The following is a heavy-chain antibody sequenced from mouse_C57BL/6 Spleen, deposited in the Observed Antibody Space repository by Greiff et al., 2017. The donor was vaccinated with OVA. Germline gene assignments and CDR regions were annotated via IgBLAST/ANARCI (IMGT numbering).Heavy chain of an antibody. CDR1: GFTFSDYG. CDR2: ISSGSSTI. Sequence: DVQLVESGGGLVKPGGSLKLSCAASGFTFSDYGMHWVRQAPEKGLEWVAYISSGSSTIYYADTVKGRFTISRDNAKNTLFLQITSLRSEDTAMYYCASFYSNFAYWGQGTLVTVSA. J-gene: IGHJ3*01. CDR3: ASFYSNFAY. V-gene: IGHV5-17*01. D-gene: IGHD2-5*01.